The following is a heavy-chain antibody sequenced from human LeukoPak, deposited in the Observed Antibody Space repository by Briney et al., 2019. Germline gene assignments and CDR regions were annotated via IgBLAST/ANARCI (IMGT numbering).Heavy chain of an antibody. CDR3: ARPLVYCSSTSCSPFGAFDI. CDR1: GGSISSSSYY. V-gene: IGHV4-39*01. J-gene: IGHJ3*02. D-gene: IGHD2-2*01. Sequence: SETLSLTCTVSGGSISSSSYYWGWIRQPPGKGLEWIGSIYYSGRTYYNPSLKSRVTISVDTSKNQFSLKLSSVTAADTAVYYCARPLVYCSSTSCSPFGAFDIWGQVTMVTVSS. CDR2: IYYSGRT.